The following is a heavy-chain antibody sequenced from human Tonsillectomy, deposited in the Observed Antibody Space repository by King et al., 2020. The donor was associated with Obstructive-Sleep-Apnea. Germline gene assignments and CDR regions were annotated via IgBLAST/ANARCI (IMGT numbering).Heavy chain of an antibody. Sequence: QLVQSGAEVKNPGASVKVSCKASGYTFTGYYVHWVRQARGQGLEWMGWINPHSGVTKTTQRVQGWVTMTRDTSINTAYMGLSRLKSDDAATYFCARGFERGDYGLDVWGQGTTVTVSS. V-gene: IGHV1-2*04. D-gene: IGHD5-12*01. CDR2: INPHSGVT. CDR3: ARGFERGDYGLDV. J-gene: IGHJ6*02. CDR1: GYTFTGYY.